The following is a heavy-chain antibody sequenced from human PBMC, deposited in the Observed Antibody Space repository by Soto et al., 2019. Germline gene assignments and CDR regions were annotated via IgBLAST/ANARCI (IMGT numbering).Heavy chain of an antibody. Sequence: SETLSLTCTVSGGSVSSGSYYWSWIRQPPGKGLEWIGYIYYSGSTHYNPSLKSRVTISVDTSKNQFSRKLCSVPATHTAVDYCASLYCSSTSCHRNWFDPWGQGTLVTVSS. D-gene: IGHD2-2*01. CDR2: IYYSGST. CDR1: GGSVSSGSYY. J-gene: IGHJ5*02. V-gene: IGHV4-61*01. CDR3: ASLYCSSTSCHRNWFDP.